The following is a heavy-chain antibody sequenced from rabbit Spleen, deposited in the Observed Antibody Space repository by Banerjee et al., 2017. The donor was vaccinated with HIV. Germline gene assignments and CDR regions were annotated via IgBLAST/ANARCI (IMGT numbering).Heavy chain of an antibody. V-gene: IGHV1S40*01. CDR1: GLSLSDKDV. Sequence: QSLEESGGGLVKPEGSLKLTCKGSGLSLSDKDVMCWVRQAPGKGLEWIACINTVTGKSVYASWAKGRFTASKTSSTTVTLQMTSLTAADTATYFCARCVNSVAYGYDNNLWGPGTLVTVS. J-gene: IGHJ4*01. CDR3: ARCVNSVAYGYDNNL. D-gene: IGHD6-1*01. CDR2: INTVTGKS.